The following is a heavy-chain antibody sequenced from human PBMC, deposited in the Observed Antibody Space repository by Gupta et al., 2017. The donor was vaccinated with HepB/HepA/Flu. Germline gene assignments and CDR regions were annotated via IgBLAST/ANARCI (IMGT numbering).Heavy chain of an antibody. Sequence: EVQLVESGGGVVQPGGPLRLSCAVSGLSFNDYAIHWVRHVPGKGLEWVALINGESGSTFYADSVKGRFTVSRDNSKNFLYLQMNSLRTEDTALYYCTRDTSINLSVPMWANNWFDPWGQGTLVTVSS. J-gene: IGHJ5*02. V-gene: IGHV3-43*02. CDR2: INGESGST. CDR1: GLSFNDYA. CDR3: TRDTSINLSVPMWANNWFDP. D-gene: IGHD6-6*01.